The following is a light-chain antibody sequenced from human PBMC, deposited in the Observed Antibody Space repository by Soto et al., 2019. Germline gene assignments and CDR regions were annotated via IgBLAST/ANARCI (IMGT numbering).Light chain of an antibody. CDR1: PGISSW. CDR3: QQANSFPLT. J-gene: IGKJ4*01. CDR2: AAS. V-gene: IGKV1D-12*01. Sequence: DIQMTQSPSSVSASVGDRVTIHFRASPGISSWLAWSQQKPGKAPKLLIHAASSLQSGVPSRLSGSGSGTDFTLTISSLQPEDFETYDCQQANSFPLTIGVGTKMEIK.